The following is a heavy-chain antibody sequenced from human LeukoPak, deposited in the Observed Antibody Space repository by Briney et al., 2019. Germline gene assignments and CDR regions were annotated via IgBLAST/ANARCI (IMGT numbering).Heavy chain of an antibody. CDR3: AKDREYDDSCDYSG. J-gene: IGHJ4*02. Sequence: GGSLRLSSAASGFTFSNYNMNWVRQAPGKGLEWVSYISSSSSTIYYADSVKGRFTISRDNAKNSLYLQMNSLRAEDAAVYYCAKDREYDDSCDYSGWGQGTLVTVSS. V-gene: IGHV3-48*01. CDR1: GFTFSNYN. CDR2: ISSSSSTI. D-gene: IGHD3-22*01.